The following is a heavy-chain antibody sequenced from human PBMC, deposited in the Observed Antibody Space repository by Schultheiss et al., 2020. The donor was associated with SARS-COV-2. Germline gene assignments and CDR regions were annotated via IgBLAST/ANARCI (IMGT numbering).Heavy chain of an antibody. CDR1: GFTFSSYG. CDR3: ARGHTAMVSADYYYMDV. J-gene: IGHJ6*03. Sequence: GGSLRLSCAASGFTFSSYGMHWVRQAPGKGLEWVAVISYDGSNKYYADSVKGRITISRDNAKNSLYLQMNSLRAEDTAVYYCARGHTAMVSADYYYMDVWGKGTTVTVSS. V-gene: IGHV3-30*12. CDR2: ISYDGSNK. D-gene: IGHD5-18*01.